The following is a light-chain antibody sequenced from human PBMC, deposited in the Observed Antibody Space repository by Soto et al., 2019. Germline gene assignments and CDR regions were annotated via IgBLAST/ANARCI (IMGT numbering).Light chain of an antibody. J-gene: IGKJ2*01. V-gene: IGKV3-20*01. CDR3: QQYGTSPGT. CDR1: QSLLHSNGYNY. Sequence: DIVMTQSPLSLPVTPGEPASISCRSSQSLLHSNGYNYLDWYQQKPGQAPRLLIYGASSRATGIPDRFSGSGSGTDFTLTITRLEPEDFAVFYCQQYGTSPGTFGQGTKLEIK. CDR2: GAS.